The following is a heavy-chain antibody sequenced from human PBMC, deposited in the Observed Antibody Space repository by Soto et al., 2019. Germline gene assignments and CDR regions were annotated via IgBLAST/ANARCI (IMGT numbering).Heavy chain of an antibody. V-gene: IGHV4-4*02. CDR2: INLSGTT. CDR3: SRELCGSYSPAVY. J-gene: IGHJ4*02. CDR1: GGSVSATNW. Sequence: QVPLQESGPGLVKPSGTLSLTCAVSGGSVSATNWWSGIRQPPGKGLEWIGEINLSGTTNYNPSLKRRVTTPIDQSQNGVSLTLTAVTAADTAVYYCSRELCGSYSPAVYCGQGNLVTVSS. D-gene: IGHD1-26*01.